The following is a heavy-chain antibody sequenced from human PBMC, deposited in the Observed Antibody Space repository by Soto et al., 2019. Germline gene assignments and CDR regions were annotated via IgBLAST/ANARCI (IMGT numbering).Heavy chain of an antibody. D-gene: IGHD3-22*01. CDR1: GFTFSSYS. CDR2: ISSSSSTI. V-gene: IGHV3-48*02. CDR3: ARDLRFYYDSSGYYAPP. Sequence: GGSLRLSCAASGFTFSSYSRNWVRQAPGKGLEWVSYISSSSSTIYYADSVKGRFTISRDNAKNSLYLQMNSLRDEDTAVYYCARDLRFYYDSSGYYAPPWGQGTLVTVSS. J-gene: IGHJ5*02.